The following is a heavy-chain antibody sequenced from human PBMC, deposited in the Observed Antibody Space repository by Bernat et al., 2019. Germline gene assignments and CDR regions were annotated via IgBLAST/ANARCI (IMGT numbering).Heavy chain of an antibody. CDR3: AREWGNDAFDM. D-gene: IGHD7-27*01. CDR1: GDSITDRNW. J-gene: IGHJ3*02. CDR2: IYHSGIT. Sequence: QVQLQESGPGLVKPSGTLSLTCAVSGDSITDRNWWSWVRQPPGKGLEWIGEIYHSGITNYNPSLKSRFTIPVDKSKNQLSLKLSSVTAADTAVYYCAREWGNDAFDMWGQGTMVTVSS. V-gene: IGHV4-4*02.